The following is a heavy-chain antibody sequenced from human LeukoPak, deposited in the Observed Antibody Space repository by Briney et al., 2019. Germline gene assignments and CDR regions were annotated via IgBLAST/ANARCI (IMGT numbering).Heavy chain of an antibody. V-gene: IGHV4-39*07. CDR1: GDSNDNNGFY. D-gene: IGHD6-6*01. CDR2: IFHSGST. CDR3: ARLYSSSGHADY. J-gene: IGHJ4*02. Sequence: SETPSLTCTVSGDSNDNNGFYWGWIRQPPGKGLEWIGSIFHSGSTYYNPSLKSRVIISVDTSKNQFSLKLSSVTAADTAVYFCARLYSSSGHADYWGQGTLVTVSS.